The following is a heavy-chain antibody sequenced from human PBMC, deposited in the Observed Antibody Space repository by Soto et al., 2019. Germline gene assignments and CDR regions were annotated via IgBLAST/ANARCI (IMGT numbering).Heavy chain of an antibody. V-gene: IGHV1-18*01. Sequence: QVQLVQSGAEVKKPGASVKVSCKASGYTFTSYGISWLRQAPGQGLAWMGWISAYNGNTNYAQKLQGRVTMTTDTSTSTAYMELRSRRADDTAVYYCARDVYYYYSSGYYYFDYWGQGTLVTVSS. D-gene: IGHD3-22*01. CDR2: ISAYNGNT. CDR3: ARDVYYYYSSGYYYFDY. J-gene: IGHJ4*02. CDR1: GYTFTSYG.